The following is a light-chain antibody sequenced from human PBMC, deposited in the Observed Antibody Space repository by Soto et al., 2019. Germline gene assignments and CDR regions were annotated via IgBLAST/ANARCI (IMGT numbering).Light chain of an antibody. J-gene: IGKJ2*01. Sequence: EIVVTQSPSILSVSPLERSTLSCRASQSVSRTLAWYQQKPGQAPRLLIYGASTRATGIPARFSGRGSGTDFTLTISSLQSEDFAVYYCQQYDSWRYTFGQGTKVDIK. CDR2: GAS. CDR1: QSVSRT. V-gene: IGKV3-15*01. CDR3: QQYDSWRYT.